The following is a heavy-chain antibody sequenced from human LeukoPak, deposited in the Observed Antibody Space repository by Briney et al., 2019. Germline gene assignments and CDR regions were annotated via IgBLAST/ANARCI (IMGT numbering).Heavy chain of an antibody. V-gene: IGHV3-30*18. J-gene: IGHJ4*02. D-gene: IGHD3-22*01. CDR1: GFTFSTYS. Sequence: GGSLRLSCAASGFTFSTYSVNWVRQAPGKGLEWVAVISYDGSNKYHADSVKGRFTISRDNSKNTLYLQMNSLRAEDTAVYYCAKWGGDSSGYYDYWGQGTLVTVSS. CDR3: AKWGGDSSGYYDY. CDR2: ISYDGSNK.